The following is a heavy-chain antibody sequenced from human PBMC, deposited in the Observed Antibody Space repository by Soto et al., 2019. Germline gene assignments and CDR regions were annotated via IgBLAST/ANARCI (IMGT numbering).Heavy chain of an antibody. D-gene: IGHD3-10*01. Sequence: GGSLRLSCAASGFTFDDYAMHWVRQAPGKGLEWVSGISWNSGSIGYADSVKGRFTISRDNAKNSLYLQMNSLRAEDTALYYCAKDISSNYYGSGREAFDIWGQGTMVTVSS. CDR1: GFTFDDYA. V-gene: IGHV3-9*01. CDR2: ISWNSGSI. J-gene: IGHJ3*02. CDR3: AKDISSNYYGSGREAFDI.